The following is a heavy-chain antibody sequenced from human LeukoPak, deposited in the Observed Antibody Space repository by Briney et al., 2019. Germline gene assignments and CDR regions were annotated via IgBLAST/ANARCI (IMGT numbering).Heavy chain of an antibody. J-gene: IGHJ3*02. CDR3: ARPLSGSSSWHGDAFDI. Sequence: SETLSLTCTVSGGSISSSTYYWGWIRQPPGKGLEWIGSIYYSGSTYYNASLKSRVTMSADTSKNQFSLKLSSVTAADTAVYYCARPLSGSSSWHGDAFDIWGQGTMSTVSS. V-gene: IGHV4-39*01. CDR2: IYYSGST. CDR1: GGSISSSTYY. D-gene: IGHD6-13*01.